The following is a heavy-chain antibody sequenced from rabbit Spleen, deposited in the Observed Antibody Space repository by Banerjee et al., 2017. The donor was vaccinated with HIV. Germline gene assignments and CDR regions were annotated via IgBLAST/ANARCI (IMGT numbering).Heavy chain of an antibody. D-gene: IGHD8-1*01. J-gene: IGHJ6*01. CDR2: IAGGSSGST. V-gene: IGHV1S40*01. Sequence: QSLEESGGDLVKPGASLTLTCTASGFSFSSGYDMGWVRQAPGKGLEWIACIAGGSSGSTYSATWAKGRFTISKTSSTTVTLQMTSLTAADTATYFCARDVGTSFSTYGMDLWGQGTLVTVS. CDR1: GFSFSSGYD. CDR3: ARDVGTSFSTYGMDL.